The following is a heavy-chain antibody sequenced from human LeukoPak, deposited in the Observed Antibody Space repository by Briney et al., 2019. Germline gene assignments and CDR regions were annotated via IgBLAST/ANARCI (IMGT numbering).Heavy chain of an antibody. CDR2: IYSSGTI. Sequence: PSETLSLTCSVSGGSISSYYWSWIRQPAGKGLEWIGRIYSSGTITYNPSLQSRVTMSVDTSKNEFSLKLSSVTAADTAVYYCARVYGSGRGPYYYYYMDVWGKGTTVTISS. D-gene: IGHD3-10*01. CDR3: ARVYGSGRGPYYYYYMDV. CDR1: GGSISSYY. J-gene: IGHJ6*03. V-gene: IGHV4-4*07.